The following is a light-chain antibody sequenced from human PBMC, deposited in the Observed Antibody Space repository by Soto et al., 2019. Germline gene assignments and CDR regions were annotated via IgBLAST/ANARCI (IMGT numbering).Light chain of an antibody. Sequence: VLTQSPGTLSLSPGERATLSCRASQSVTSNYLAWYQQKPGQAPRLLIYGASSRTTGIPDRFSGSGSGTDFTLTISRLEPEDFAVYYCQQYGSSPPTFGQGNKGEI. CDR2: GAS. CDR1: QSVTSNY. J-gene: IGKJ1*01. V-gene: IGKV3-20*01. CDR3: QQYGSSPPT.